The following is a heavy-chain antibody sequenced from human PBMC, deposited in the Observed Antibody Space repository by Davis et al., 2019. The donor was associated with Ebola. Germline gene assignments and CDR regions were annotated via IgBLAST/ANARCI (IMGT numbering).Heavy chain of an antibody. CDR1: GFTFSSSW. CDR3: ARPYGSGSYYPDY. CDR2: IKQDGSEK. D-gene: IGHD3-10*01. Sequence: GESLKTSCAASGFTFSSSWMRWVRQAPGKGLEWVANIKQDGSEKYYVDSVKGRFTISRDNAKNSLYLQMNSLRAEDTAVYYCARPYGSGSYYPDYWGQGTLVTVSS. J-gene: IGHJ4*02. V-gene: IGHV3-7*01.